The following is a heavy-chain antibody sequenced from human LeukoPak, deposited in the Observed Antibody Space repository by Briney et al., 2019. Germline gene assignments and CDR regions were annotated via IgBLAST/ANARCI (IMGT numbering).Heavy chain of an antibody. Sequence: GGSLRLSCPASGFTFSFYWMHWVRQAPGKGLVRVSRINGDGSSTIYADSVKGRLTISGDNAKNTLYLQMNSLRAEDTAVYYCARGGSPPEALGDAFDIWGQGTMVTVSS. CDR3: ARGGSPPEALGDAFDI. V-gene: IGHV3-74*01. CDR2: INGDGSST. D-gene: IGHD1-26*01. J-gene: IGHJ3*02. CDR1: GFTFSFYW.